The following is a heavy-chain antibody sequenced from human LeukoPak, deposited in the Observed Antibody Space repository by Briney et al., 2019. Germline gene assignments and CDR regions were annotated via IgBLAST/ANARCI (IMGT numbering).Heavy chain of an antibody. D-gene: IGHD3-22*01. V-gene: IGHV4-34*01. CDR1: GGSFSGYY. CDR2: INHSGST. J-gene: IGHJ6*02. CDR3: ARDCLVRYDSSSYNYGMDV. Sequence: SETLSLTCAVYGGSFSGYYWSWIRQPPGKGLEWIGEINHSGSTSYNPSLKSRGTISVDTSKNKFSLKLSSVTAADTAVYSCARDCLVRYDSSSYNYGMDVWGQGTTVTVSS.